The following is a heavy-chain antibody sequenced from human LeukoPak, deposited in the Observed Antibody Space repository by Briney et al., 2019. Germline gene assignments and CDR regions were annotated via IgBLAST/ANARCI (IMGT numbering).Heavy chain of an antibody. Sequence: SETLSLTCTVSGGSISSYYWSWIRQPPGKGLEWIGYIYYSGSTNYNPSLKSRVTISVDTSKNQFSLKLSSVTAADTAVYYCARVGDSGSYSDYWGQGTLVTVSS. D-gene: IGHD3-10*01. CDR2: IYYSGST. J-gene: IGHJ4*02. CDR1: GGSISSYY. CDR3: ARVGDSGSYSDY. V-gene: IGHV4-59*01.